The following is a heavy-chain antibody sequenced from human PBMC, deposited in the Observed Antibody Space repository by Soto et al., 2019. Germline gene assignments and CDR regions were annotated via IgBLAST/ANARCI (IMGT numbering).Heavy chain of an antibody. D-gene: IGHD5-18*01. J-gene: IGHJ4*02. Sequence: EVQLVESGGGLVQPGGSLRLSCAASGFTVSSNYMSWVREAPGKGLEWVSVIYSGGSTYYADSVKGRFTISRDNSKNTLYLQMNSLRAEDTAVYYCARIGINSDFDYWGQGTLVTVSS. CDR1: GFTVSSNY. CDR3: ARIGINSDFDY. CDR2: IYSGGST. V-gene: IGHV3-66*01.